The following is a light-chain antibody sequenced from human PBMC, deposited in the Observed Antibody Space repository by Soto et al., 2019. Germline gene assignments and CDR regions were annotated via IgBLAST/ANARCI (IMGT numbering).Light chain of an antibody. J-gene: IGKJ2*01. Sequence: EIVLTQSPATLSLSPGERATLSCRASQSVRSYLAWYQQKPGQAPRLLIYDASNRATGIPARFSASGSGTDFTLTISSLEPEDFAVYYCQPRSNWYTFGQGTKLEIK. CDR1: QSVRSY. CDR3: QPRSNWYT. CDR2: DAS. V-gene: IGKV3-11*01.